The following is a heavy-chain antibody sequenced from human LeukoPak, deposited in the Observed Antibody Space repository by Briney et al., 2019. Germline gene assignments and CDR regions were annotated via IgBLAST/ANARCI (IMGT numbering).Heavy chain of an antibody. V-gene: IGHV4-59*01. Sequence: SETLSLTCTVSGGYISSYYWSWIRQPPGKGLEWIGYIYYSGSTNYNPSLKSRVTISVDTSKNQFSLKLSSVTAADTAVYYCARVSPGSYWANDYYYYMDVWGKGTTVTVSS. D-gene: IGHD1-26*01. CDR2: IYYSGST. J-gene: IGHJ6*03. CDR3: ARVSPGSYWANDYYYYMDV. CDR1: GGYISSYY.